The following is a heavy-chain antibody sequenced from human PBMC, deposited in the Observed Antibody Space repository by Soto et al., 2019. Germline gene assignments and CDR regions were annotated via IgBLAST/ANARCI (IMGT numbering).Heavy chain of an antibody. CDR1: GYTFTSYG. J-gene: IGHJ4*02. CDR3: ARGIAAAAIDY. D-gene: IGHD6-13*01. Sequence: QVQLVQYGAEVKKPGASAKVSCKPSGYTFTSYGISRLRQAPAQGLEWMGWISAYNGNTNYAQKLQGRVTMTTDPSTSTAYMELRSLRPDDTAVYDCARGIAAAAIDYWGQGTLVTVSS. CDR2: ISAYNGNT. V-gene: IGHV1-18*04.